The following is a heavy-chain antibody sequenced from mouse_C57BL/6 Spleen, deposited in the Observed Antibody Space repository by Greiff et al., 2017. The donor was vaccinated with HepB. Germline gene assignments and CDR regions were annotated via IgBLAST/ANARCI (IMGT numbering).Heavy chain of an antibody. V-gene: IGHV10-1*01. CDR1: GFSFNTYA. J-gene: IGHJ2*01. CDR2: IRSKSNNYAT. CDR3: VRQDYDVSFPYYFDY. Sequence: EVKVVESGGGLVQPKGSLKLSCAASGFSFNTYAMNWVRQAPGKGLEWVARIRSKSNNYATYYADSVKDRFTISRDDSESMLYLQMNNLKTEDTAMYYCVRQDYDVSFPYYFDYWGQGTTLTVSS. D-gene: IGHD2-4*01.